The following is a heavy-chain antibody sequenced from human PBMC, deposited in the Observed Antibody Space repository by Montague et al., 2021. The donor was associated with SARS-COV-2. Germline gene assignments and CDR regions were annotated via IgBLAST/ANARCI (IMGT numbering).Heavy chain of an antibody. V-gene: IGHV3-74*03. CDR3: ARDGGIVEVGYYFDC. J-gene: IGHJ4*02. CDR2: ISSDGSST. D-gene: IGHD3-16*01. CDR1: GFTFSSYS. Sequence: SLRLSCAASGFTFSSYSMYWVRQAPGKGLEWVSHISSDGSSTLXXXSXXXRFTISRDNAKNTLYLQMNSLRAEDTAVYYCARDGGIVEVGYYFDCWGQGTLVTASS.